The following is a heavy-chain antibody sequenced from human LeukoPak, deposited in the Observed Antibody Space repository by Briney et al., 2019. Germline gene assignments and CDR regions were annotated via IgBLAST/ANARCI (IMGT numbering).Heavy chain of an antibody. Sequence: GESLKISCNGSGYSFTSYWIGWVRQVPGKGLEWMGIIYPGDSDTRYNPPFQGQVTISADKSISTAYLQWSSLKASDTAMYYCARPTRIAAAGPFDYWGQGSLVTVSS. V-gene: IGHV5-51*01. CDR2: IYPGDSDT. D-gene: IGHD6-13*01. CDR1: GYSFTSYW. J-gene: IGHJ4*02. CDR3: ARPTRIAAAGPFDY.